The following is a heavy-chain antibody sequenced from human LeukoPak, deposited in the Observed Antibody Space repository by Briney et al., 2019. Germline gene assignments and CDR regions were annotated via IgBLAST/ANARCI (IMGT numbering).Heavy chain of an antibody. J-gene: IGHJ6*04. CDR2: IYNTGST. V-gene: IGHV4-59*01. CDR3: ARDPTPLDV. CDR1: GGSISTYY. D-gene: IGHD4-11*01. Sequence: SETLSLTCTVSGGSISTYYWSWIRQPPGKGLEWIGYIYNTGSTNYNPSLKSRVTISVDTSKNQFSLKLSSVTAADTAVYYCARDPTPLDVWGKGTTVTVSS.